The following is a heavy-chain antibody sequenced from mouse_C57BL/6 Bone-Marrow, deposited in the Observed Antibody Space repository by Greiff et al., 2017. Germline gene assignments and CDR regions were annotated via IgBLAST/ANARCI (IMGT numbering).Heavy chain of an antibody. Sequence: QVQLQQSGAELARPGASVKLSCKASGYTFTSYGISWVKQRTGQGLEWIGEIYPRSGNTYYNEKFKGKATLTSDKSSSTAYMELRSLTSEDSAVYFCAREGDCHCYFDVWGTGTTVTVSS. D-gene: IGHD2-13*01. V-gene: IGHV1-81*01. J-gene: IGHJ1*03. CDR3: AREGDCHCYFDV. CDR2: IYPRSGNT. CDR1: GYTFTSYG.